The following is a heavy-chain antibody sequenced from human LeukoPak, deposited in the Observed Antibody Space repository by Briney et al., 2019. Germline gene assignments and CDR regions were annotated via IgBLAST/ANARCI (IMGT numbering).Heavy chain of an antibody. CDR3: ARVNSGSYYLDY. J-gene: IGHJ4*02. CDR1: GYSFTSYW. V-gene: IGHV5-10-1*01. D-gene: IGHD1-26*01. CDR2: IDPSDSYT. Sequence: PGESLRISCKGSGYSFTSYWISWVRQMPGKGLEWMGRIDPSDSYTNYSPSFQGHVTISADKSISTAYLQWSGLKASDTAMYYCARVNSGSYYLDYWGQGTLVTVSS.